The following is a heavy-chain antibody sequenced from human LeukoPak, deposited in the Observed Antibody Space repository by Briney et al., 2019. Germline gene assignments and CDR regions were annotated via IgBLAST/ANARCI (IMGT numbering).Heavy chain of an antibody. Sequence: GGSLRLSCAASGFTYSSYWLSWVRQAPGKGLEWVANIKQDGSEKYYVDSVKGRFTISRDNAKNSLYLQMNSLRAEDTAVYYCARVYRSSSGYCFDYWGQATLVTVSS. CDR2: IKQDGSEK. CDR3: ARVYRSSSGYCFDY. CDR1: GFTYSSYW. D-gene: IGHD6-6*01. J-gene: IGHJ4*02. V-gene: IGHV3-7*01.